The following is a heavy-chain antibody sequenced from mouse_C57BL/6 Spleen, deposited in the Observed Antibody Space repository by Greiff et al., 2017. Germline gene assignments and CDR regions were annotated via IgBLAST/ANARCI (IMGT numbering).Heavy chain of an antibody. V-gene: IGHV1-82*01. D-gene: IGHD2-5*01. CDR3: ARGSNYVGSYFDY. J-gene: IGHJ2*01. Sequence: QVQLQQSGPELVKPGASVKISCKASGYAFSSSWMNWLKKRPGKGLEGIGRIYPGDGDTNYNGKFKGKATLTADKSSSTAYMQLSSLTSEDSAVYFCARGSNYVGSYFDYWGQGTTLTVSS. CDR2: IYPGDGDT. CDR1: GYAFSSSW.